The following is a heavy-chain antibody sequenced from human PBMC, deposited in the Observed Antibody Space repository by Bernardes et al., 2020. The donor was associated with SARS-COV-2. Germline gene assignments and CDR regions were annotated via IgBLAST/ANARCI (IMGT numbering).Heavy chain of an antibody. CDR1: GISFSSLW. D-gene: IGHD2-2*01. CDR2: TAGDGSGT. CDR3: AGTSITCCDY. V-gene: IGHV3-74*01. J-gene: IGHJ4*02. Sequence: GSLRLSCAASGISFSSLWMHWVRQAPGKGLEWVSRTAGDGSGTTYADSVKGRFTISRDNTNNILSLQMNNLRGEDTAVYYCAGTSITCCDYWGQGTLVSVSS.